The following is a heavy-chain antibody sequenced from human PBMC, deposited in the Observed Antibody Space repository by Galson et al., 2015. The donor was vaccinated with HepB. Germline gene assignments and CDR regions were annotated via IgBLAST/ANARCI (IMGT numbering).Heavy chain of an antibody. J-gene: IGHJ4*02. CDR1: GFSFSGYS. Sequence: SLRLSCAASGFSFSGYSMNWVRQAPGKGLEWVSYISYSSSTQYADSVKGRFTISRDNAKNSLYLQMNSLRDEDTAVYYCARDGDGDFDYWGQGTLVTVSS. CDR3: ARDGDGDFDY. D-gene: IGHD5-24*01. V-gene: IGHV3-48*02. CDR2: ISYSSST.